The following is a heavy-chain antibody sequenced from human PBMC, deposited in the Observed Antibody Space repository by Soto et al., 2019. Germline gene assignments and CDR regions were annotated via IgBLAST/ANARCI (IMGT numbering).Heavy chain of an antibody. CDR3: ARGQYFSDSSGYDDY. D-gene: IGHD3-22*01. V-gene: IGHV1-8*02. CDR2: MNPNSGNT. J-gene: IGHJ4*02. Sequence: QVQLVQSGAEVKKPGASVKVSCKASGYTFTTYDINWVRQAAGQGLVWMGWMNPNSGNTGYAQKFQGRVTMTRDTSKSTAYMELSDLRSEDTAVYYCARGQYFSDSSGYDDYWGQGTQVTVSS. CDR1: GYTFTTYD.